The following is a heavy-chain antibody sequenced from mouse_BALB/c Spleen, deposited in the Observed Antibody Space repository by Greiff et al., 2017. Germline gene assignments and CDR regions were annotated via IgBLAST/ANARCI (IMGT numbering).Heavy chain of an antibody. CDR1: GYTFTSYW. Sequence: QVQLQQPGAELVKPGASVKLSCKASGYTFTSYWMHWVKQRPGQGLEWIGEINPSNGRTNYNEKFKSKATLTVDKSSSTAYMQLSSLTSEDSAVYYCARDYGNYSYYFDYGGQGTTLTVSS. CDR2: INPSNGRT. J-gene: IGHJ2*01. D-gene: IGHD2-1*01. CDR3: ARDYGNYSYYFDY. V-gene: IGHV1S81*02.